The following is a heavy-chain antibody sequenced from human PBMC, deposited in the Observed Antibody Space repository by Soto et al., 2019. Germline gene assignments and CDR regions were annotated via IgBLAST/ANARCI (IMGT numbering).Heavy chain of an antibody. CDR2: ISGSGGST. CDR1: GFTFSSYA. CDR3: ANRALGAFYYYYYGMDV. Sequence: PGGSLRLSCAASGFTFSSYAMSWVRQAPGKGLEWVSAISGSGGSTYYADSVKGRSTISRDNSKNTLYLQMNSLRSEDTAVYYCANRALGAFYYYYYGMDVWGQGTTVTVSS. D-gene: IGHD3-16*01. J-gene: IGHJ6*02. V-gene: IGHV3-23*01.